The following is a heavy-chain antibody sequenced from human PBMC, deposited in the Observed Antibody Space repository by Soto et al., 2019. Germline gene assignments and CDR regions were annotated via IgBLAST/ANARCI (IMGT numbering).Heavy chain of an antibody. Sequence: SVKASSKAPGYTFTSNGSSWLRHAPGQGLEWMGWISAYNGNTNYAQKLQGRVTMTTDTSTSTAYMELRSLRSDDTAVYYCARDPTLQSYFDYWGQGTLVTVSS. CDR1: GYTFTSNG. J-gene: IGHJ4*02. V-gene: IGHV1-18*01. CDR2: ISAYNGNT. CDR3: ARDPTLQSYFDY.